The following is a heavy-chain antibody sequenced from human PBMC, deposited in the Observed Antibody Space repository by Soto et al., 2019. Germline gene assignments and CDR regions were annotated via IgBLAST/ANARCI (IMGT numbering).Heavy chain of an antibody. CDR1: GGSISSYY. J-gene: IGHJ3*02. D-gene: IGHD3-10*01. CDR2: IYYSGST. V-gene: IGHV4-59*01. CDR3: ARDLQEGARSSGAFDI. Sequence: SETLSLTCTVSGGSISSYYWSWIRQPPGKGLEWIGYIYYSGSTNYNPSLKSRVTISVDTSKNQLSLKLSSVTAADTAVYYCARDLQEGARSSGAFDIWGQGTMVTVSS.